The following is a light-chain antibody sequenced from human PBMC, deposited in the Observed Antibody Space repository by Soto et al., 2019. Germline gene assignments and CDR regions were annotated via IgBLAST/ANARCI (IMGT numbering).Light chain of an antibody. V-gene: IGKV3-15*01. CDR2: GAS. J-gene: IGKJ1*01. CDR3: QQYNNWPRT. Sequence: EIVMTQSPATLSVSPGERATLSCRASQSVSSNLAWYQQKPGQAPRLVIYGASPRATGIPARFSGSGSGTEFTLTISSLQSEDFAVYYCQQYNNWPRTFGQGTKVEIK. CDR1: QSVSSN.